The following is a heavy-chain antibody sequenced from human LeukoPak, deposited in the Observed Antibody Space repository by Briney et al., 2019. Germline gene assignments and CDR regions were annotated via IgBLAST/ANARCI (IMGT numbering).Heavy chain of an antibody. D-gene: IGHD1-14*01. Sequence: PSETLSLTCTVSGGSISSSIYYWGWTRQPPGKGLEWIGSIYYSGSTYYNPSVQSRVTISVDTSKNQCSLKLSSVTAAVTAVYYCVRHPEFLRDFDYWGEGTLVTVSS. CDR1: GGSISSSIYY. CDR2: IYYSGST. J-gene: IGHJ4*02. CDR3: VRHPEFLRDFDY. V-gene: IGHV4-39*01.